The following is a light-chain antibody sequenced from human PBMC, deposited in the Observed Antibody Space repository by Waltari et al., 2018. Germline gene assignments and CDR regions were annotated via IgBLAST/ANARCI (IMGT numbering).Light chain of an antibody. CDR2: EVS. Sequence: QSALTQPASVSGSPGQSITISCTRTSSDVGGYNYVSWYQQHPGKAPKLMIYEVSNRPSGVSNRFSGPKSGNTASLTISGLQAEDEADYYCSSYTSSSTWVFGGGTKLTVL. V-gene: IGLV2-14*01. J-gene: IGLJ3*02. CDR3: SSYTSSSTWV. CDR1: SSDVGGYNY.